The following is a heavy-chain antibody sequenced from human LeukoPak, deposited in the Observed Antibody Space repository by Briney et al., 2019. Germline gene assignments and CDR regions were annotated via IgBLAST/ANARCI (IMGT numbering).Heavy chain of an antibody. CDR2: MYHSGST. Sequence: SETLSLTCSVSGYSISSGYYWGWIRQPPGKGLEWIGSMYHSGSTYYNPSLRSRVTISGDTSKNQFSLKLTSVTAADTAVYYCASSRGYSYGYAFDIWGQGTMVTVSS. V-gene: IGHV4-38-2*02. CDR1: GYSISSGYY. J-gene: IGHJ3*02. D-gene: IGHD5-18*01. CDR3: ASSRGYSYGYAFDI.